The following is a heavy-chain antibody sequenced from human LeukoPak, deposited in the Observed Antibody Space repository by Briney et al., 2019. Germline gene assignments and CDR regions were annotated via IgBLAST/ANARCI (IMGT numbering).Heavy chain of an antibody. J-gene: IGHJ6*02. CDR1: GFTFSSYG. CDR2: ISYDGSNK. D-gene: IGHD3-9*01. V-gene: IGHV3-30*18. Sequence: GRSLRLSCAASGFTFSSYGMHWVRQAPGKGLEWVAVISYDGSNKYYADSVKGRFTISRDNSKNTLYLQMNSLRAEDTAVYCCAKDSAPSELSDVLRYFGHGMDVWGQGTTVTVSS. CDR3: AKDSAPSELSDVLRYFGHGMDV.